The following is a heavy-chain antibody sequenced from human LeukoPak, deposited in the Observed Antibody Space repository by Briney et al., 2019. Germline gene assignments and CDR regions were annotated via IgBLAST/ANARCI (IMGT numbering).Heavy chain of an antibody. Sequence: GRSLRLSCAASGFTFDDYAMHWVRQAPGKDLEWVSGISWNSGSIGYADSVKGRFTISRDNAKNSLYLQMNSLRAEDMALYYCAKVGTYDAGAFDIWGQGTMVTVPS. CDR1: GFTFDDYA. V-gene: IGHV3-9*03. CDR3: AKVGTYDAGAFDI. D-gene: IGHD4/OR15-4a*01. J-gene: IGHJ3*02. CDR2: ISWNSGSI.